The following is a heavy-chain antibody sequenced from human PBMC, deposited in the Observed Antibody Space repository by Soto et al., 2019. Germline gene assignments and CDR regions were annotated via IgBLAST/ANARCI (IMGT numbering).Heavy chain of an antibody. CDR2: INWNGGST. J-gene: IGHJ3*02. V-gene: IGHV3-20*04. Sequence: GGSLRLSCAASGFTFDDYGMSWVRQAPGKGLEWVSGINWNGGSTGYADSVKGRFTISRDNAKNSLYLQMNSLRAEDTALYYCARTKQRITMIVVASAAFDIWGQGTMVTVSS. CDR1: GFTFDDYG. CDR3: ARTKQRITMIVVASAAFDI. D-gene: IGHD3-22*01.